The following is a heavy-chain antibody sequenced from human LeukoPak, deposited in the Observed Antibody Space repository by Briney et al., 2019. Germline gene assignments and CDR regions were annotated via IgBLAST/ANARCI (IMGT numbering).Heavy chain of an antibody. Sequence: SGGSLRLSCAASGFTFSNAWMSWVRQAPGKGLEWVGRIKSKTDGGTTDYAAPVKGRFTISRDDSKNTLYLQMNSLKTEDTAVYYCTTEEIVVVYDYWGQGTLVTVSS. V-gene: IGHV3-15*01. CDR1: GFTFSNAW. CDR3: TTEEIVVVYDY. J-gene: IGHJ4*02. D-gene: IGHD3-22*01. CDR2: IKSKTDGGTT.